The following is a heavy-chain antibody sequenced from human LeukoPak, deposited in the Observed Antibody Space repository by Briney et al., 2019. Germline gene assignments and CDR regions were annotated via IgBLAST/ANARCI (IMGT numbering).Heavy chain of an antibody. V-gene: IGHV4-31*03. J-gene: IGHJ6*03. CDR1: GGSISSGGYF. Sequence: PSETLSLTCTVSGGSISSGGYFGSWIRQHPGEGLEWIGYIYYSGSTYYNPSLKSRVTISVDTSKNQFSLKLSSVTAADTAVYYCARVPGRYYYYYMDVWGKGTTVTVSS. CDR2: IYYSGST. D-gene: IGHD3-10*01. CDR3: ARVPGRYYYYYMDV.